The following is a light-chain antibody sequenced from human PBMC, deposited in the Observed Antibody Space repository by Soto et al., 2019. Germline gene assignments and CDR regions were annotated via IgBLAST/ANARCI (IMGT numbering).Light chain of an antibody. CDR3: QQSYSTPRT. J-gene: IGKJ1*01. V-gene: IGKV3D-20*02. CDR1: ETVGSSY. CDR2: GAS. Sequence: EIVMTQSPATLSVSPGERATLSCRASETVGSSYLAWYQQKPGQAPRLLIYGASSRATGIPDRFSGSGSGTDFTLTISSLQPEDLAIYFCQQSYSTPRTFGQGTKVDIK.